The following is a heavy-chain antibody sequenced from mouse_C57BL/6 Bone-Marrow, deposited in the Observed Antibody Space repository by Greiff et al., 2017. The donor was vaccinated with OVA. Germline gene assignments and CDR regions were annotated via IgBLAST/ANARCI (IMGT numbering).Heavy chain of an antibody. J-gene: IGHJ2*01. V-gene: IGHV1-55*01. CDR1: GYTFTSYW. D-gene: IGHD1-1*01. Sequence: QVQLQQPGAELVKPGASVKMSCKASGYTFTSYWITWVKQRPGQGLEWIGDINPGTGSTTYNEKFKSKATLTVDTSSSTAYMQLSSLTSEDSAVYYCARWYCYGSSGFDYWGQGTTLTVSA. CDR2: INPGTGST. CDR3: ARWYCYGSSGFDY.